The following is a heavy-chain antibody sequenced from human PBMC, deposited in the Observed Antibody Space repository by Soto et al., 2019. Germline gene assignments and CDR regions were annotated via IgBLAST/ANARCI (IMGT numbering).Heavy chain of an antibody. CDR3: AKDYGNYYYYGMDV. V-gene: IGHV3-30*18. D-gene: IGHD3-16*01. Sequence: ESGGGVVQPGRSLRLSCAASGFTFSSYGMHWVRQAPGKGLEWVAVISYDGSNKYYADSVKGRFTISRDNSKNTLYLQMNSLRAEDTAVYYWAKDYGNYYYYGMDVWGQGTTVTVSS. J-gene: IGHJ6*02. CDR2: ISYDGSNK. CDR1: GFTFSSYG.